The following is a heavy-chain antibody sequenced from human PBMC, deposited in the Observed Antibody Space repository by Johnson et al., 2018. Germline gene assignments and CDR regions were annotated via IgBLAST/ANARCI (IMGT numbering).Heavy chain of an antibody. D-gene: IGHD3-10*01. CDR2: ISWNSGSI. V-gene: IGHV3-9*01. CDR3: AKAGWFGGNYYYYYMDV. J-gene: IGHJ6*03. Sequence: VQSGRSLRLSCAASGFTFDDYAMHWVRQAPGKGLEWVSGISWNSGSIGYADSVKGRFTISRDNAKHSLYLQMNSLRAEDTALYYCAKAGWFGGNYYYYYMDVWGKGTTVTVSS. CDR1: GFTFDDYA.